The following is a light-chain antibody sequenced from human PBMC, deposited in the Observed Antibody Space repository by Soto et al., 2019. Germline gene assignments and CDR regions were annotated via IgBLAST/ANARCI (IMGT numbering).Light chain of an antibody. J-gene: IGLJ1*01. CDR1: SSDVGNYNL. V-gene: IGLV2-23*01. Sequence: QSVLTQPASVSGSPRQSITISCTGSSSDVGNYNLVSWYQQHPGKAPKLMIYEDTKWPSGVSNRFSGSKSGNTAYLTISGLQAEDEADYYCWSYAVGRTYVFGTGTKVTVL. CDR2: EDT. CDR3: WSYAVGRTYV.